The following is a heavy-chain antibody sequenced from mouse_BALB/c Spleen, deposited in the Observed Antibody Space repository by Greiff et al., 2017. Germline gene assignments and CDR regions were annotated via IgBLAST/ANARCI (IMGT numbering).Heavy chain of an antibody. J-gene: IGHJ2*01. D-gene: IGHD2-4*01. CDR2: ISSGSSTI. CDR3: ARGYYDYLDY. CDR1: GFTFSSFG. V-gene: IGHV5-17*02. Sequence: DVMLVESGGGLVQPGGSRKLSCAASGFTFSSFGMHWVRQAPEKGLEWVAYISSGSSTIYYADTVKGRFTISRDNPKNTLFLQMTSLRSEDTAMYYCARGYYDYLDYWGQGTTLTVSS.